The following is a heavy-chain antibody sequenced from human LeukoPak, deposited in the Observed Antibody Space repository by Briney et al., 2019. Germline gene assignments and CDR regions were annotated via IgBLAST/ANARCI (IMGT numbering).Heavy chain of an antibody. D-gene: IGHD5-24*01. CDR1: GGTFSSYA. V-gene: IGHV1-69*04. J-gene: IGHJ6*02. CDR2: IIPILGIA. CDR3: ARAPRDGYNYYYYGMDV. Sequence: SVTVSCKASGGTFSSYAISWVRQAPGQGLEWMGRIIPILGIANYAQKFQGRVTITADKSTSTAYMELSSLRSEDTAVYYCARAPRDGYNYYYYGMDVWGQGTTVTVSS.